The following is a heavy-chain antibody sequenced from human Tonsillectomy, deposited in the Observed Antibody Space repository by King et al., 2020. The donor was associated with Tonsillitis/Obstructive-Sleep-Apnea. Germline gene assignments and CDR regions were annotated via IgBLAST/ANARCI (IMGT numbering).Heavy chain of an antibody. V-gene: IGHV3-74*01. CDR2: ISSDGTSSI. J-gene: IGHJ4*02. D-gene: IGHD2-2*01. CDR3: ARDPSILVATTIGY. CDR1: GFNFSSIW. Sequence: VQLVESGGGLVQPGGSLRLSCAASGFNFSSIWMHWVRQAPGKGLVWVSRISSDGTSSISYAASVKGRFTISRDNAKNTLYLQMNSLRVEDTAVYYCARDPSILVATTIGYWGQGTLVTVSS.